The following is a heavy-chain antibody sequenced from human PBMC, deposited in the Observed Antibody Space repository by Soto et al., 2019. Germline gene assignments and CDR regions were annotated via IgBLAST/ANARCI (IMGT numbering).Heavy chain of an antibody. V-gene: IGHV4-59*12. Sequence: SETLSLTCTVSGGSISSYYWSWIRQPPGKGLEWIGYIYYSGSTNYNPSLKSRVTISVDTSKNQFSLNLSSLTAADSAVYYCARGRDSSSFVFWGTTQAPYSNMDVWGQGTTVTVSS. D-gene: IGHD6-6*01. J-gene: IGHJ6*02. CDR2: IYYSGST. CDR3: ARGRDSSSFVFWGTTQAPYSNMDV. CDR1: GGSISSYY.